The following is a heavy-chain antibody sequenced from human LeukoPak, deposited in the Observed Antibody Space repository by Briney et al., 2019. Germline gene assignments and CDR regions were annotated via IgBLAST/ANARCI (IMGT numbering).Heavy chain of an antibody. V-gene: IGHV4-59*01. CDR2: IYYSGST. CDR1: GGSISSYY. D-gene: IGHD5-24*01. J-gene: IGHJ4*02. CDR3: ARGAPDGYVY. Sequence: SETLSLTCTVSGGSISSYYWSWIRQPPGKGLEWIGCIYYSGSTNYNPSLKSRVTISVDTSKNQFSLKLSSVTAADTAVYYCARGAPDGYVYWGQGTLVTVSS.